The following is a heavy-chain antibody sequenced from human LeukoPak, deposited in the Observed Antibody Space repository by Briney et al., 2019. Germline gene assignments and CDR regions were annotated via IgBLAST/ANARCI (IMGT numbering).Heavy chain of an antibody. D-gene: IGHD3-16*01. J-gene: IGHJ3*02. Sequence: GGSLRLSCAASGFTFSSYSMNWVRQAPGKGLEWVSYISSSSSYIYYADSVKGRFTISRDNAKNSLHLQMNSLRDEDTAVYYCARGGFDAFDIWGQGTMVTVSS. CDR3: ARGGFDAFDI. CDR2: ISSSSSYI. CDR1: GFTFSSYS. V-gene: IGHV3-21*01.